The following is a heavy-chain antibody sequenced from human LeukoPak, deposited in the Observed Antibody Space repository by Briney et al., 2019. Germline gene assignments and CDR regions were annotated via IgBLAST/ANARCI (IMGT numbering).Heavy chain of an antibody. Sequence: PEASVKVSCKASGYTFTGYYMHWVRQAPGQGLEWMGWINPNSGGTNYAQKFQGRVTMTRDTSASTAYMELNSLRSEDMAVYYCAREGAYIGGSYPFDYWGQGTLVTVSS. J-gene: IGHJ4*02. V-gene: IGHV1-2*02. D-gene: IGHD1-26*01. CDR2: INPNSGGT. CDR1: GYTFTGYY. CDR3: AREGAYIGGSYPFDY.